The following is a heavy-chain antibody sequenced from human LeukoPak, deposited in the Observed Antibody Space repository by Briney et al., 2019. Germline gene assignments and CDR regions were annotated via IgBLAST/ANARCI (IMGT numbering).Heavy chain of an antibody. CDR1: GYTLTELS. J-gene: IGHJ4*02. CDR3: ARVGLYGSGSYLSY. D-gene: IGHD3-10*01. Sequence: GASVKVSCKVSGYTLTELSMHWVRQAPGQGLEWMGWINPNRGGTNYAQKFQGRVTMTRDTSISTAYMELSRLRSDATAVYYCARVGLYGSGSYLSYWGQGSLVTVSS. CDR2: INPNRGGT. V-gene: IGHV1-2*02.